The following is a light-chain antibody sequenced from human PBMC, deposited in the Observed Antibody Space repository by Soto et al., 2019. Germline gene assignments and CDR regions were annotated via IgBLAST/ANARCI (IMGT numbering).Light chain of an antibody. CDR2: GAS. J-gene: IGKJ5*01. CDR1: QSVTSSS. V-gene: IGKV3-20*01. CDR3: QQSGSSPS. Sequence: EIVLTQSPGTLSLSPGERATLSCRASQSVTSSSLAWFQQKPGQAPRPLIYGASIRATGIPDRFSGSGSGTDFTLTITRLEPEDFAVYSCQQSGSSPSFGQGTRLEIK.